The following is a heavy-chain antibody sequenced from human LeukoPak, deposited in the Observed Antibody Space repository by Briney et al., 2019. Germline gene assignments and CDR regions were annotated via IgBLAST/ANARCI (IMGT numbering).Heavy chain of an antibody. Sequence: ASVKVSCTASGYTFTSYYMHWVRQAPGQGLEWMGIINHSGGSTSYAQMFQGRVTMTRDTSTSTVYMQLSSLRSEDTAVYYCARAVNYWDFDLWGRGTLVTVSS. CDR3: ARAVNYWDFDL. V-gene: IGHV1-46*01. CDR2: INHSGGST. J-gene: IGHJ2*01. CDR1: GYTFTSYY.